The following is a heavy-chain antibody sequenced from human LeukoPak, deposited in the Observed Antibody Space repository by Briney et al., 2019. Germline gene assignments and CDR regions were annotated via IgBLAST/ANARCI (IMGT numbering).Heavy chain of an antibody. CDR3: ARGLRNYYGSGGYYPWFDP. V-gene: IGHV4-59*01. CDR1: GGSISSYY. Sequence: SETLSLTCTVSGGSISSYYWSWIRQPPGKGLEWIGYIYYSGSTNYNPSLKSRVTISVDTSKNQFSLKLSSVTAADTAVYYCARGLRNYYGSGGYYPWFDPWGQGTLVTVSS. J-gene: IGHJ5*02. D-gene: IGHD3-10*01. CDR2: IYYSGST.